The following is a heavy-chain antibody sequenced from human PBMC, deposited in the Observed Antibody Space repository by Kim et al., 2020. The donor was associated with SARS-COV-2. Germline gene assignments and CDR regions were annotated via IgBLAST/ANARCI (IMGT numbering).Heavy chain of an antibody. V-gene: IGHV3-33*06. J-gene: IGHJ4*02. CDR1: GFTFSSYG. CDR3: AKDADRGWERGFDY. D-gene: IGHD1-26*01. Sequence: GGSLRLSCAASGFTFSSYGMHWVRQAPGKGLEWVAVIWYDGSNKYYADSVKGRFTISRDNSKNTLYLQMNSLRAEDTAVYYCAKDADRGWERGFDYWGQGTLVTVSS. CDR2: IWYDGSNK.